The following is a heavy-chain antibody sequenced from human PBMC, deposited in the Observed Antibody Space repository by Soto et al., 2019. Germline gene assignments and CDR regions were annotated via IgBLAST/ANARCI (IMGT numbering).Heavy chain of an antibody. D-gene: IGHD3-9*01. J-gene: IGHJ4*02. Sequence: EVQLVESGGGLVQPGGSLRLSFAASGFTVNSNYMSWVRQAPGKGLEWVSVIYSDGSTYYADSVKGRFIISRDESNNTLYFQMNSLRAEDTAVYYCATLTQYDILTGFYPCWGQGTLVTVSS. V-gene: IGHV3-66*01. CDR1: GFTVNSNY. CDR3: ATLTQYDILTGFYPC. CDR2: IYSDGST.